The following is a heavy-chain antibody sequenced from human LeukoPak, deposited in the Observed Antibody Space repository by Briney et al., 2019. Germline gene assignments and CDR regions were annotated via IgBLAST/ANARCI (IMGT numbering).Heavy chain of an antibody. D-gene: IGHD3-10*01. V-gene: IGHV3-72*01. J-gene: IGHJ4*02. CDR3: DARPRGVGY. CDR1: GFTLSDHF. CDR2: SRNKDNNYNT. Sequence: GGSLRLSCAASGFTLSDHFMGWVRQAPGKGLEWVGRSRNKDNNYNTEDAASVKGRFTISRDDSNHSLYLQMSSLKTEDTALYFCDARPRGVGYWGQGTPVTVSS.